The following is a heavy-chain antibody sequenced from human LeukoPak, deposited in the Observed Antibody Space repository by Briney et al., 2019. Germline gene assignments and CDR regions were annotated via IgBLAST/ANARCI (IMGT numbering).Heavy chain of an antibody. CDR2: INEYGVYT. CDR3: ARDLEDSSPFGAFDM. CDR1: GFTFSNYA. V-gene: IGHV3-23*01. Sequence: GGSLRLSCAACGFTFSNYAMSWVRQSPGKGLDWVAGINEYGVYTYYADSVKGRFTISRDNSENTLSLQMNGLRAEDTAVYYCARDLEDSSPFGAFDMWGQGTMVTVSS. D-gene: IGHD3-22*01. J-gene: IGHJ3*02.